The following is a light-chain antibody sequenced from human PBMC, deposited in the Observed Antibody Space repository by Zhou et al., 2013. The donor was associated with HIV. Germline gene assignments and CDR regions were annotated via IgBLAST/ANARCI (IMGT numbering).Light chain of an antibody. CDR1: QSVSSG. J-gene: IGKJ1*01. CDR3: QQYNNWPWT. CDR2: GAS. V-gene: IGKV3D-15*01. Sequence: EVVMTQSPATLSVSPGERATLSCRASQSVSSGLAWYQQKPGQAPRLLIYGASSRTTGIPDRFSGSGSGTDFTLTISSLQSEDFAVYYCQQYNNWPWTFGPGTKVEIK.